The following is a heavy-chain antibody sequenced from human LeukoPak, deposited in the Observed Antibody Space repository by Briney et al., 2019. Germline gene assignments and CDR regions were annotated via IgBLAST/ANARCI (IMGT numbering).Heavy chain of an antibody. Sequence: SETLSLTCTVSGGSISSSSYYWGWIRQPPGKGLEWIGSIYYSGSTYYNPSLKSRVTISVDTSKNQFSLKLSSVTAADTAVYYCARQGSGYYPSPTHNWFDPWGQGTLVTVSS. CDR2: IYYSGST. CDR1: GGSISSSSYY. D-gene: IGHD3-3*01. CDR3: ARQGSGYYPSPTHNWFDP. V-gene: IGHV4-39*01. J-gene: IGHJ5*02.